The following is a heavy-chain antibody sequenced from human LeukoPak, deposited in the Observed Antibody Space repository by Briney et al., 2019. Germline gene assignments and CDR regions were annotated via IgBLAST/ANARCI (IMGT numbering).Heavy chain of an antibody. CDR2: IIPIFGTA. CDR1: GGTFKNYA. D-gene: IGHD1-26*01. CDR3: AVAWETNWFDP. J-gene: IGHJ5*02. V-gene: IGHV1-69*06. Sequence: ASVKVSCKASGGTFKNYAISWVRQAPGQGLEWMGGIIPIFGTANYAQKFQGRVTITADKSTSTAYMELSSLRSEDTAVYYRAVAWETNWFDPWGQGTLVTVSS.